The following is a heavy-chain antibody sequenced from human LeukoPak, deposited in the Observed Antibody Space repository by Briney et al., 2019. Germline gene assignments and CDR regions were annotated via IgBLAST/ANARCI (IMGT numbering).Heavy chain of an antibody. J-gene: IGHJ4*02. D-gene: IGHD6-13*01. Sequence: ASVKVSCKASGYTFTCYYMHWLRQAPGPGLEWKEWINPNSGGTNYAQKFQCRVTMTRDTSISTAYMELSRLRSDDTAVYYCARDSSVAAAGGIFDYWGQGTLVTVSS. CDR1: GYTFTCYY. V-gene: IGHV1-2*02. CDR3: ARDSSVAAAGGIFDY. CDR2: INPNSGGT.